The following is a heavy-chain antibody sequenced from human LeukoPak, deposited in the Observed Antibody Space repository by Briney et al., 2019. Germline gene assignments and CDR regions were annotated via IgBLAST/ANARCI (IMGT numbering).Heavy chain of an antibody. J-gene: IGHJ4*02. CDR1: GYSFTSYW. CDR2: IYPGDSDT. CDR3: ARRTYNNGHRWVDY. Sequence: GESLKISCKGSGYSFTSYWIGWVRQVPGKGLEWMGIIYPGDSDTRYSPSFQGQVTISADKPISTTYLQWSSLEASDTAMYYCARRTYNNGHRWVDYWGQGTLVTVSS. D-gene: IGHD6-19*01. V-gene: IGHV5-51*04.